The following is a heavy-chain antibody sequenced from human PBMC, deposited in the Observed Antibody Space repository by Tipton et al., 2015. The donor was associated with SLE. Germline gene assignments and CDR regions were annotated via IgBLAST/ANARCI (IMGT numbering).Heavy chain of an antibody. V-gene: IGHV4-38-2*02. Sequence: TLSLTCTVSGYSINNGFYWGWIRQPPGKGLEWIGIIYHSGTTYYNPSLKSRVTISVDTSKNQFSLKLSSVTAADTAVYYCARGTRAPLGFDIWGQGTMVTVSS. CDR2: IYHSGTT. D-gene: IGHD3-3*02. CDR1: GYSINNGFY. CDR3: ARGTRAPLGFDI. J-gene: IGHJ3*02.